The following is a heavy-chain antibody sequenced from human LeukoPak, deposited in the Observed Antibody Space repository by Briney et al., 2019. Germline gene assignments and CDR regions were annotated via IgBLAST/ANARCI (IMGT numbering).Heavy chain of an antibody. V-gene: IGHV3-23*01. Sequence: GGSLRLSCAASGFTFSSYAMSWVRQAPGKGLEWVSAISGSGGSTYYADSVKGRFTISRDNSKNTLSLQMNSLRVEDTAVYYCAKSEGSSSWIYFGYWGQGTLVTVSS. CDR2: ISGSGGST. J-gene: IGHJ4*02. D-gene: IGHD6-13*01. CDR3: AKSEGSSSWIYFGY. CDR1: GFTFSSYA.